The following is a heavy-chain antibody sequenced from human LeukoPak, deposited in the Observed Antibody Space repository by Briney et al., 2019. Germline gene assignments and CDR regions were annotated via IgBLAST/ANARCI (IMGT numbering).Heavy chain of an antibody. CDR1: GYSISSGYY. D-gene: IGHD6-19*01. V-gene: IGHV4-38-2*02. CDR2: IYHSGST. CDR3: ARGQFLYSTGWASTIRFDY. Sequence: TSSETLSLTCTVSGYSISSGYYWGWIRQPPGKGLEWIGSIYHSGSTYYNPSLKSRVTISVDTSKNQFSLKLSSVTAADTAVYYCARGQFLYSTGWASTIRFDYWGQGALVTVSS. J-gene: IGHJ4*02.